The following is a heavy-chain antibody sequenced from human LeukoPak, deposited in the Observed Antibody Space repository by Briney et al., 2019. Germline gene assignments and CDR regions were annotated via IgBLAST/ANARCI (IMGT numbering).Heavy chain of an antibody. V-gene: IGHV3-23*01. CDR1: GFTVSSNY. D-gene: IGHD3-10*01. Sequence: PGGSLRLSCAASGFTVSSNYMSWVRQAPGKGLEWVSAISGSGGSTYYADSVKGRFTISRDNSKNALFLQMNSLRAEDTAVYYCAKSKGFGDTYFDYWGQGTLVTVSS. CDR3: AKSKGFGDTYFDY. CDR2: ISGSGGST. J-gene: IGHJ4*02.